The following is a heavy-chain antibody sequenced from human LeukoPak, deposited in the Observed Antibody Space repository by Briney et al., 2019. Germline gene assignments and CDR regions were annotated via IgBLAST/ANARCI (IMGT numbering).Heavy chain of an antibody. CDR1: GFTFSSYG. D-gene: IGHD3-9*01. V-gene: IGHV3-23*01. CDR2: ISGSGGST. CDR3: AKASEGRDWLGQALDY. J-gene: IGHJ4*02. Sequence: GGSLRLSCAASGFTFSSYGMSWVRQAPGKGLEWVSAISGSGGSTYYADSVKGRFTISRDNSKNTLYLQMNSLRAEDTAVYYCAKASEGRDWLGQALDYWGQGTLVTVSS.